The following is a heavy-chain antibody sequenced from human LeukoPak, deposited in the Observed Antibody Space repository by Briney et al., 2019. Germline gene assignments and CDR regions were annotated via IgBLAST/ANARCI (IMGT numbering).Heavy chain of an antibody. J-gene: IGHJ4*02. CDR3: ARDPLDY. CDR1: GFTFSSYW. CDR2: IKQDGSET. V-gene: IGHV3-7*01. Sequence: GGSLRLSCVASGFTFSSYWMSWVRQAPGKGLEWVATIKQDGSETYYVDSARGRFTISRDNAQSSLFLQMNSLRVEDTGVYYCARDPLDYWGQGTLVTV.